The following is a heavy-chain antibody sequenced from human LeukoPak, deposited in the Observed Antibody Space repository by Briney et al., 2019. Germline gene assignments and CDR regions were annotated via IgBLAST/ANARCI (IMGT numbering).Heavy chain of an antibody. V-gene: IGHV1-69*13. D-gene: IGHD1-1*01. J-gene: IGHJ5*02. CDR3: ARGLQLERNNWFDP. Sequence: SVKVSCKASGGTFSSYAISWVRQAPGQGLEWMGGIIPIFGTANYAQEFQGRVTITADESTSTAYMELSSLRSEDTAVYYCARGLQLERNNWFDPWGQGTLVTVSS. CDR2: IIPIFGTA. CDR1: GGTFSSYA.